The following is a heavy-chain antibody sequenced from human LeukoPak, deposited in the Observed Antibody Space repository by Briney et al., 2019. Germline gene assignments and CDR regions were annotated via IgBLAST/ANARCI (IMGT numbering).Heavy chain of an antibody. Sequence: SETLSLTCAVYGGSFSGYYWSWIRQPPGKGLEWIGEINHSGSTNYNPSLKSRVTISVDTSKNQFSLKLSSVTAADTAVYYCARLRYDILTGCFDYWGQGTLVTVSS. V-gene: IGHV4-34*01. CDR3: ARLRYDILTGCFDY. CDR1: GGSFSGYY. D-gene: IGHD3-9*01. J-gene: IGHJ4*02. CDR2: INHSGST.